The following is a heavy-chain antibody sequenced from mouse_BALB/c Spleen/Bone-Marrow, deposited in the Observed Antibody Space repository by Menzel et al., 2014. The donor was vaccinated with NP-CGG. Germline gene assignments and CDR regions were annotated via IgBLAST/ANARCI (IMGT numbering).Heavy chain of an antibody. D-gene: IGHD2-10*02. CDR3: VRGFGLVY. Sequence: EVKVVESGGGLVQPKGSLKLSCAASGFTFNTNAMNWVRQAPGKGLEWVARIRSKSNNYATYYADSVKDRFTISRDDSQSMLYLQTNNLKTEDTAMYYCVRGFGLVYWGQGTSVTVSS. J-gene: IGHJ4*01. CDR2: IRSKSNNYAT. V-gene: IGHV10S3*01. CDR1: GFTFNTNA.